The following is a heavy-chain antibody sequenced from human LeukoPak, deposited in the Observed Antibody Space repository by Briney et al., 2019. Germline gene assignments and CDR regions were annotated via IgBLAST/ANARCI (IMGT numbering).Heavy chain of an antibody. D-gene: IGHD3-22*01. CDR3: ARYGYYYDSSGYYYIRY. CDR2: ITTYNGNT. CDR1: GYTFTSYD. V-gene: IGHV1-18*01. J-gene: IGHJ4*02. Sequence: GASVKVSCKASGYTFTSYDINWVRQATGQGLEWMGWITTYNGNTDYAQKLQGRVTMTTDTSTSTAYMELRSLRSDDTAVYYCARYGYYYDSSGYYYIRYWGQGTLVTVSS.